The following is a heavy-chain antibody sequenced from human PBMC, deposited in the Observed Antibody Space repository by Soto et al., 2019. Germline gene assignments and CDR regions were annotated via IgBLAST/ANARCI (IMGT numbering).Heavy chain of an antibody. CDR3: ARLTRGVYDLDRLWEKFDY. CDR2: IYWDGDK. V-gene: IGHV2-5*02. J-gene: IGHJ4*02. D-gene: IGHD5-12*01. CDR1: GFSLSTNGMG. Sequence: QITVKESGLTLVKPTQTLTLTCTFSGFSLSTNGMGVGWIRQSPGKALEWLALIYWDGDKRYSPSLRRRLTITQDTSKNQGDLAWTNMDPVDTATYYCARLTRGVYDLDRLWEKFDYWGQGTLVTVSS.